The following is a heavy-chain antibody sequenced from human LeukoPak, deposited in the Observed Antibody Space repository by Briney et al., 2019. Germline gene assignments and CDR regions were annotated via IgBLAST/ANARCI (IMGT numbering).Heavy chain of an antibody. CDR1: GVSFSDYY. D-gene: IGHD2-2*02. V-gene: IGHV4-34*01. J-gene: IGHJ4*02. CDR2: IQHSGST. Sequence: SETLSLTCAVYGVSFSDYYWSWIRQPPGKGLEWIGEIQHSGSTNYNPSLKSRVTISADTSKNQLSLKLSSVTAADTAVYYCARGYTRVLIDYWGQGTLVTVSS. CDR3: ARGYTRVLIDY.